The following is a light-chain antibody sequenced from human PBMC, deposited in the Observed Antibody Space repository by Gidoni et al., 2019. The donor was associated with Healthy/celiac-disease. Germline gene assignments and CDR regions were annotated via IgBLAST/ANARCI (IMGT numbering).Light chain of an antibody. Sequence: SYELTQPLSVSVALGQTARITCGGNNIGSKKVHWYQQKPGQAPVLVIYRDSNRPSGIPERFSGSNSGNTATLTISRAQAGDEADYYCQVWDSSFYVFGTGTKVTVL. V-gene: IGLV3-9*01. J-gene: IGLJ1*01. CDR3: QVWDSSFYV. CDR2: RDS. CDR1: NIGSKK.